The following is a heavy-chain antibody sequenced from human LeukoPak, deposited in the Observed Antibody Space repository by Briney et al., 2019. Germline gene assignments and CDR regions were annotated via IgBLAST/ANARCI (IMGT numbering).Heavy chain of an antibody. CDR2: ISWNSGSI. D-gene: IGHD1-26*01. V-gene: IGHV3-9*01. CDR3: ARAKYGTYYYFDY. CDR1: GFTFDDHA. Sequence: GGSLRLSCAASGFTFDDHAMHWVRQAPGKGLEWVSGISWNSGSIGYADSVKGRFTISRDNAKNSLYLQMNSLRAEDTALYYCARAKYGTYYYFDYWGQGTLVTVSS. J-gene: IGHJ4*02.